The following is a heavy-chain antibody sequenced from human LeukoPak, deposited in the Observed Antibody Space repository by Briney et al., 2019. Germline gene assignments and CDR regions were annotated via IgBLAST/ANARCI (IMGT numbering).Heavy chain of an antibody. Sequence: ASVKVSCKASGYTFTGYYMHWVRQAPGQGLEWMGWINPNSGGTNYAQNFQGRVTMTRDTSNSTAYMDLSRLRSDDTAIYYCATAYCSSTNCYPIGTDYWGQGTLVTVSS. CDR3: ATAYCSSTNCYPIGTDY. CDR2: INPNSGGT. D-gene: IGHD2-2*01. V-gene: IGHV1-2*02. CDR1: GYTFTGYY. J-gene: IGHJ4*02.